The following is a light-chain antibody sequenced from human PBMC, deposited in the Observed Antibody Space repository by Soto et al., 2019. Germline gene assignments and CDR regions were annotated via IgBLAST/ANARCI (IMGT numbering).Light chain of an antibody. V-gene: IGLV2-23*02. Sequence: QSALTQPASVSGSPGQSITISCTGTSSDVGSHNLVSWYQQHPGKAPKVMIYEVSKRPSGVPNRFSGSKSGNTASLTISGLQAEDEADYYCCSYAGSSTYVFGTGTKVTVL. CDR1: SSDVGSHNL. J-gene: IGLJ1*01. CDR2: EVS. CDR3: CSYAGSSTYV.